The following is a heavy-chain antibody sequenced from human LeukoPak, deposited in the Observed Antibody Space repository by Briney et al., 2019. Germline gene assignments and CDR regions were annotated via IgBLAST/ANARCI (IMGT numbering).Heavy chain of an antibody. Sequence: GGSLRLSCAASGFTFSSYEMNWVRQAPGKRLEWVSYISSSGSTLYYADSVKGRITISRDNSKNTLYLQMSSLRAEDTAVNYCARGPYCSGYTCNYRNYYYMDVWGKGTTVTVSS. CDR1: GFTFSSYE. CDR2: ISSSGSTL. V-gene: IGHV3-48*03. J-gene: IGHJ6*03. CDR3: ARGPYCSGYTCNYRNYYYMDV. D-gene: IGHD2-15*01.